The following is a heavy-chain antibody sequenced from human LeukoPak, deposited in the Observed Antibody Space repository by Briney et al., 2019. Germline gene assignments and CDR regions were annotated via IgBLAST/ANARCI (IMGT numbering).Heavy chain of an antibody. V-gene: IGHV1-18*01. CDR2: ISAYNGNT. Sequence: ASVKVSFKASGGTFSSYAISWVRQAPGQGLEWMGWISAYNGNTNYAQKLQGRVTMTTDTSTSTAYMELRSLRSDDTAVYYCARDGGTAGYSSGSDYWGQGTLVTVSS. J-gene: IGHJ4*02. CDR3: ARDGGTAGYSSGSDY. D-gene: IGHD5-18*01. CDR1: GGTFSSYA.